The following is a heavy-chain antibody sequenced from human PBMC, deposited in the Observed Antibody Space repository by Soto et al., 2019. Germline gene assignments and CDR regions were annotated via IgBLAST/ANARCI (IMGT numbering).Heavy chain of an antibody. V-gene: IGHV1-69*12. J-gene: IGHJ6*02. Sequence: QVQLVQSGAEVKKPGSSVKVSCKASGGTFSSYVISWVRQAPGQGLEWMGGIIPIFGTANYAQKFQGRVTITADESTSTAYMELSSLRSEDTAVYYCASGNSNWGYCISTSCYSYYYGMDVWGQGTTVTVSS. CDR3: ASGNSNWGYCISTSCYSYYYGMDV. D-gene: IGHD2-2*01. CDR1: GGTFSSYV. CDR2: IIPIFGTA.